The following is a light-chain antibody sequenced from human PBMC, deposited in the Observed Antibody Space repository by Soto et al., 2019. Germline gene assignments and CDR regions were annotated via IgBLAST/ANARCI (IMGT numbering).Light chain of an antibody. J-gene: IGLJ2*01. V-gene: IGLV2-14*01. CDR1: SSDVGCYKY. CDR3: ASYTSSSTSVI. CDR2: EVS. Sequence: QSALTQPASVSGSPGQSITISCTGTSSDVGCYKYVSWYQQHPDKAPKLIIFEVSNPPPGISSRFSGSKSGNTASLTISGLQAEDEADYYCASYTSSSTSVIFGRGTKLTVL.